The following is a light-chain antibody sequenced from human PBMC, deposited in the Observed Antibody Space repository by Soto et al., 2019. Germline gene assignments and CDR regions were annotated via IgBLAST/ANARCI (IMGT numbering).Light chain of an antibody. CDR1: QSVGSNY. CDR2: DAS. CDR3: QQYAPSSRSPT. V-gene: IGKV3-20*01. Sequence: EMVLTQSPGTLSLSPGERATLSCRASQSVGSNYLAWDHQKPGQPPRLLIYDASSRVTGIPDRFSGSGSGLDFTLTISRLAPEDFVVYYCQQYAPSSRSPTFGQGTQVEIK. J-gene: IGKJ1*01.